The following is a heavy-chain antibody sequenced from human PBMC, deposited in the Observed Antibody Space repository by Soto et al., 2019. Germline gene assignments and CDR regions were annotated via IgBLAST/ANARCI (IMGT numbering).Heavy chain of an antibody. CDR2: VSFDGKVT. D-gene: IGHD6-13*01. CDR3: AKRAAGTSFDY. J-gene: IGHJ4*02. CDR1: GFTFNSLS. V-gene: IGHV3-30-3*02. Sequence: HPGGSLRLSCTGSGFTFNSLSLHWVRQGPDKGLEWVAVVSFDGKVTYYADSVKGRFTVSRDISKNTIYLQANSLRPEDTAVYYCAKRAAGTSFDYWGQGTLVTVSS.